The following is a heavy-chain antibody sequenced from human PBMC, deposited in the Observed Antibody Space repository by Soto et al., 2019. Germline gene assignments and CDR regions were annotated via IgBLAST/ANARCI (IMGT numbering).Heavy chain of an antibody. CDR2: IYHSGST. D-gene: IGHD2-8*01. V-gene: IGHV4-30-2*01. Sequence: SETLSLTCAVSGGSISSGGYSWSWIRQPPGKGLEWMGYIYHSGSTYYHPSLKSRVTISVDTSKNQFSLKRSSVTAGDTAVYYCARDGVSFDVWGQGTLVTVSS. CDR1: GGSISSGGYS. J-gene: IGHJ5*02. CDR3: ARDGVSFDV.